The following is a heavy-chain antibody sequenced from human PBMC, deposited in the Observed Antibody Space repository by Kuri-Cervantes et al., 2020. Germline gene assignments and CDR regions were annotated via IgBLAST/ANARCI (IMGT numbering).Heavy chain of an antibody. CDR3: ARGGPEINRRIVVVVAATPGSTGCMDV. Sequence: GGSLKISCAASGFTFSSYGMHWVRQAPGKGLEWVANIKQDGSEKYYVDSVKGRFTISRDNAKNSLYLQMNSLRAEDTAVYYCARGGPEINRRIVVVVAATPGSTGCMDVWGKGTTVTVSS. J-gene: IGHJ6*03. D-gene: IGHD2-15*01. V-gene: IGHV3-7*01. CDR1: GFTFSSYG. CDR2: IKQDGSEK.